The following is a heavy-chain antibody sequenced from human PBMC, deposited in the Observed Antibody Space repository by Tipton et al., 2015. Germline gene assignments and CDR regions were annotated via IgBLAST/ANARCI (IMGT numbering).Heavy chain of an antibody. D-gene: IGHD3-22*01. J-gene: IGHJ1*01. CDR3: ARASIIQGYYHDSSRYYLFNS. V-gene: IGHV4-59*13. Sequence: LRLSCTVSGGSFSDYYWSWIRQSPGEGLEWIGYIYYSGSTNYNPSLRSRVAMSMDTSKNQFSLKLSSVIAADTAVYYCARASIIQGYYHDSSRYYLFNSWGRGTLVTVSS. CDR2: IYYSGST. CDR1: GGSFSDYY.